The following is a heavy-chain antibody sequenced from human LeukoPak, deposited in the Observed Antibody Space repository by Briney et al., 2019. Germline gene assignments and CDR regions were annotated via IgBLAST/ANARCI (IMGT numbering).Heavy chain of an antibody. J-gene: IGHJ4*02. CDR1: GGSISSYY. CDR3: ARGDAIYGDTFSHFDY. Sequence: SETLSLTCTVSGGSISSYYWSWIRQPAGKGLEWIGRIYTSGSTNYNPSLKSRVTMSVDTSKNQFSLKLSSVTAADTAVYYCARGDAIYGDTFSHFDYWGQGTLVTVSS. CDR2: IYTSGST. D-gene: IGHD4-17*01. V-gene: IGHV4-4*07.